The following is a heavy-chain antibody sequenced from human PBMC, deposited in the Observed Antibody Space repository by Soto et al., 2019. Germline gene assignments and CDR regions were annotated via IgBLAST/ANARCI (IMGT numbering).Heavy chain of an antibody. CDR3: AMMYYYGSSAYYRRPPKGHDS. V-gene: IGHV3-23*01. J-gene: IGHJ4*02. CDR1: GFTFSSYA. CDR2: ISGSGGST. D-gene: IGHD3-22*01. Sequence: GGSLRLSCAASGFTFSSYAMSWVRQAPGKGLEWVSAISGSGGSTYYADSVKGRFTISRDNSKNTLYLQMNSLRSEDTAVYYCAMMYYYGSSAYYRRPPKGHDSWGQGTLVTVSS.